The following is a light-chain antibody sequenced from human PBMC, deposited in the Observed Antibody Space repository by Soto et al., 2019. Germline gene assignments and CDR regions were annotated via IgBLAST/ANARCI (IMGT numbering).Light chain of an antibody. CDR2: GNS. Sequence: QSLLTQLPSVSGAPGQRVTIFCTGSSSNIGAGYDVHWYQQLPGTAPKLLIYGNSNRPSGVPDRFSGSKSGTSVSLAITGLQAEDEADYYCQSYDSSLSALYVFGTGTKVTVL. V-gene: IGLV1-40*01. J-gene: IGLJ1*01. CDR3: QSYDSSLSALYV. CDR1: SSNIGAGYD.